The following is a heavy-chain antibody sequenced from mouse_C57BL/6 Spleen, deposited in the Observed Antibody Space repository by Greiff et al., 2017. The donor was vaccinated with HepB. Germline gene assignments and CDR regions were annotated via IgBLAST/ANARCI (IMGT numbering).Heavy chain of an antibody. Sequence: QVQLQQPGAELVKPGASVKLSCKASGYTFTSYWMQWVKQRPGQGLEWIGEIDPSDSYTNYNQKFKGKATLTVDTSSSTAYMQLSSLTSEDSAVYYCARSGYYYGRGYFDVWGTGTTVTVSS. CDR1: GYTFTSYW. CDR2: IDPSDSYT. CDR3: ARSGYYYGRGYFDV. J-gene: IGHJ1*03. V-gene: IGHV1-50*01. D-gene: IGHD1-1*01.